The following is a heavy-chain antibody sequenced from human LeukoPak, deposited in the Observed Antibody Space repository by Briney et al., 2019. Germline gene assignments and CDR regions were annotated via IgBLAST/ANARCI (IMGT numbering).Heavy chain of an antibody. CDR2: IDTAGDT. D-gene: IGHD3-10*01. J-gene: IGHJ3*02. CDR3: ARAKPSLLWFGELDAFDI. V-gene: IGHV3-13*01. CDR1: GFTFSSYD. Sequence: PGGSLRLSCAASGFTFSSYDMHWVRQATGKGLEWVSAIDTAGDTYYPGSVKGRFSISRENAKNSLYLQMNSLRAGDTAVYFCARAKPSLLWFGELDAFDIWGQGTMVTVSS.